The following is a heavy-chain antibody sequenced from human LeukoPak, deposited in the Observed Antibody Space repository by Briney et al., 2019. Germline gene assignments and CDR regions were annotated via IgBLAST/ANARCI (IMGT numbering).Heavy chain of an antibody. J-gene: IGHJ4*02. CDR1: GFTFSSYA. CDR3: ARGNYGDYHFDY. V-gene: IGHV3-64*01. D-gene: IGHD4-17*01. CDR2: ISSNGGST. Sequence: GGSLRLSCAASGFTFSSYAMHWVRQAPGKGLEYVSAISSNGGSTYYANSVKGGFTISRDNSKNTLYLQMGSLRAEDMAVYYCARGNYGDYHFDYWGQGTLVTVSS.